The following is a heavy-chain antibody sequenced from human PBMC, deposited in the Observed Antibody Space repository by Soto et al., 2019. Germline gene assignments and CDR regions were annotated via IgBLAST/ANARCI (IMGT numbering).Heavy chain of an antibody. Sequence: ASVKVSCKASGYSFTGYYIHWVRQAPGQGLEWMGWINPNTGGTKYTQRFQGWVTMTTDTSISTAYMELSRLRSDDTAVYYCARDRGPGYSYFNYWGQGTLDTVSS. V-gene: IGHV1-2*04. CDR2: INPNTGGT. D-gene: IGHD1-1*01. CDR1: GYSFTGYY. CDR3: ARDRGPGYSYFNY. J-gene: IGHJ4*02.